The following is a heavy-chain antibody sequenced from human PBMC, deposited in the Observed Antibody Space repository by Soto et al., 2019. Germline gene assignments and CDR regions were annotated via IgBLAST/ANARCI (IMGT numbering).Heavy chain of an antibody. Sequence: SETLSLTCTVSGGNISSGYCYWSWIRQPPGKGLEWIGYIYYSGSTYYNPSLKSRVTISVDTSKNQFSLKLSSVTAADTAVYYCARVGGTVGATTHDYWGQGTLVTVSS. CDR3: ARVGGTVGATTHDY. CDR1: GGNISSGYCY. V-gene: IGHV4-30-4*01. D-gene: IGHD1-26*01. CDR2: IYYSGST. J-gene: IGHJ4*02.